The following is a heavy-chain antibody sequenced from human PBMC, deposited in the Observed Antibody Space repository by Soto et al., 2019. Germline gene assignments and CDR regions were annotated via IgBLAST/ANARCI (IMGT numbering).Heavy chain of an antibody. CDR2: ISGDGNVT. V-gene: IGHV3-74*01. Sequence: VRLVESGGGLVQPGGSLRLSCAVSGITLESYWMHWVRQVPGKGRVWVARISGDGNVTDYAGFVGGRFTVSRNNARDTVLLQLDSLRVEDTVVYYSVTSIGRGFAPWGQGTLVTVSS. CDR3: VTSIGRGFAP. CDR1: GITLESYW. J-gene: IGHJ5*02. D-gene: IGHD1-26*01.